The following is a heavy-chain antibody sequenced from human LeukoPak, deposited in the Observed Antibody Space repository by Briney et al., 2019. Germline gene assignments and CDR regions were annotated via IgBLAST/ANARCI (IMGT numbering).Heavy chain of an antibody. CDR1: GGSISPSY. J-gene: IGHJ5*02. V-gene: IGHV4-59*08. CDR3: AKHSPWFDP. CDR2: IYYSGST. Sequence: SETLSLTCTVSGGSISPSYWNWLRQPPGKGLEWIGYIYYSGSTNYNPSLASRVTMSVDTSKNQFSLKLTSVTAADTAVYYCAKHSPWFDPWGQGTLVTVSS.